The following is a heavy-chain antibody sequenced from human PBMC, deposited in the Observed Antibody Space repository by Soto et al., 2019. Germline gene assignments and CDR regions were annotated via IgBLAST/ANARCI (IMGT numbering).Heavy chain of an antibody. J-gene: IGHJ5*02. Sequence: PSETLSLTCSVSGGSISTFHWSWIRQPPGEGLEWIGYVHYSGTTDYNPSLRSRVTMSMDTSNNHFSLKLRSVTAADTAVYYCAIGIVWFGELLKRYNWFDPWGQGTLVTVSS. CDR1: GGSISTFH. V-gene: IGHV4-59*12. D-gene: IGHD3-10*01. CDR3: AIGIVWFGELLKRYNWFDP. CDR2: VHYSGTT.